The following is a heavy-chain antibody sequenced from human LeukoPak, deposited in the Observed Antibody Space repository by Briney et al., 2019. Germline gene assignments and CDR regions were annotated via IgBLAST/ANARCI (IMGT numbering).Heavy chain of an antibody. CDR3: VKDRGGWSFDS. J-gene: IGHJ4*02. CDR2: IPYDGSQS. CDR1: GFNFRNSG. V-gene: IGHV3-30*02. D-gene: IGHD2-15*01. Sequence: GGSLRLSCVASGFNFRNSGMHWVRQAPGKGLEWVTCIPYDGSQSHYAESVKGRFTVSRDTSNNTLFLQMDSLILEDTAVYYCVKDRGGWSFDSWGQGTLVTVS.